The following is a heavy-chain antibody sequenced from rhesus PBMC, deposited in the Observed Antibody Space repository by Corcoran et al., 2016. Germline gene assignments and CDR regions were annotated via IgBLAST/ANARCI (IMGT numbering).Heavy chain of an antibody. CDR1: GYSISSGYG. CDR3: ARVPYSGSFWYFDL. V-gene: IGHV4-122*02. J-gene: IGHJ2*01. CDR2: ISYSGSP. Sequence: QLQLQESGPGLVKPSETLSVTCAVSGYSISSGYGWSWIRQPPGKGLEWIGYISYSGSPSYNPSLKSRVTISRETSKNQFSLKLSSVTAADTAVYYCARVPYSGSFWYFDLWGPGTPITISS. D-gene: IGHD6-25*01.